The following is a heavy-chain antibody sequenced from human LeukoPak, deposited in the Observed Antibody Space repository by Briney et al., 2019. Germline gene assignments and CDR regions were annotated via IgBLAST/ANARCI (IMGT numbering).Heavy chain of an antibody. V-gene: IGHV3-74*01. D-gene: IGHD3-10*01. CDR2: IYSDGSGT. CDR1: GFTFSSYW. Sequence: GGSLRLSYAASGFTFSSYWMHWVRQAPGKGLVWVSRIYSDGSGTSYAESVKGRFTISRDNAKNTLFLQMNSLTAEDTAVYYCATDRGHAFDIWGQGAMVTVS. J-gene: IGHJ3*02. CDR3: ATDRGHAFDI.